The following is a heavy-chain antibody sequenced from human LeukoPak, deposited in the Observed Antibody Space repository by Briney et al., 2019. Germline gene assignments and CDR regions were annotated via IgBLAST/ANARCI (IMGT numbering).Heavy chain of an antibody. D-gene: IGHD3-3*01. J-gene: IGHJ4*02. CDR1: GFTFSNYA. V-gene: IGHV3-23*01. CDR3: ARTYDFWSGSYYFDS. CDR2: ISGSGGNT. Sequence: GGSLRLSCAGSGFTFSNYAMSWARQAPGKGLEWVSGISGSGGNTYYADSVKGRFTISRDNSKNTMYVQMKSLRVEDTAVYYCARTYDFWSGSYYFDSWGQGTLVTVSS.